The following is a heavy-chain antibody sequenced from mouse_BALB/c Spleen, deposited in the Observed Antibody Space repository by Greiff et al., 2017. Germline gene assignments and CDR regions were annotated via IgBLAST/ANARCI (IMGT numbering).Heavy chain of an antibody. Sequence: EVKLVESGGGLVKPGGSLKLSCAASGFTFSSYAMSWVRQTPEKRLEWVATISSGGSYTYYPDSVKGRFTISRDNAKNTLYLQMSSLRSEDTAMYYCARHQKYGNSYYFDYWGQGTTLTVSS. D-gene: IGHD2-10*02. CDR1: GFTFSSYA. J-gene: IGHJ2*01. CDR2: ISSGGSYT. CDR3: ARHQKYGNSYYFDY. V-gene: IGHV5-9-3*01.